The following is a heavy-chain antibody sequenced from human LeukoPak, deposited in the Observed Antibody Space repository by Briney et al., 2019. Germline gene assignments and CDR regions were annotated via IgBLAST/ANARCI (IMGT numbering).Heavy chain of an antibody. V-gene: IGHV3-23*01. Sequence: GGSLGLSCMVSGFTLSSYEMSWIRQAPGKGLEWVSSIEYGESTTHYADSVRGRFTISRDNYKNTLYLQLTSLSDDDTAVYFCARNSGWYGISWGQGTLVIVSS. CDR2: IEYGESTT. CDR1: GFTLSSYE. J-gene: IGHJ4*02. CDR3: ARNSGWYGIS. D-gene: IGHD6-19*01.